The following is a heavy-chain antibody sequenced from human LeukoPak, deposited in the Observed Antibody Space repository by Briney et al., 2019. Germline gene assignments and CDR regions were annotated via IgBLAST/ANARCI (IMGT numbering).Heavy chain of an antibody. CDR3: ARHKAGADYVDY. V-gene: IGHV4-39*01. D-gene: IGHD6-19*01. Sequence: PGGSLRLSCGASALTVSSYAMSWVRQAPGKGLEWIGSVYYNGDTYSSPSLKSRVTTSADTSKNQFSLRLSSVTAADTAVYYCARHKAGADYVDYWGQGTLVTVSS. CDR1: ALTVSSYA. CDR2: VYYNGDT. J-gene: IGHJ4*02.